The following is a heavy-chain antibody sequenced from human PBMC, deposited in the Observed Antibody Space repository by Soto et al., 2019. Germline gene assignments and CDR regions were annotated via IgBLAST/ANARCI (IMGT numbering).Heavy chain of an antibody. CDR2: INPSGGST. Sequence: ASVKVSCKASGYTFTSYYMHWVRQAPGQGLEWMGIINPSGGSTSYAQKFQGRVTMTRDTSTSTVCMELSSLRSEDTAVYYCARGMYYYDSSGYYLDYWGQGTLVTVSS. D-gene: IGHD3-22*01. CDR1: GYTFTSYY. J-gene: IGHJ4*02. V-gene: IGHV1-46*01. CDR3: ARGMYYYDSSGYYLDY.